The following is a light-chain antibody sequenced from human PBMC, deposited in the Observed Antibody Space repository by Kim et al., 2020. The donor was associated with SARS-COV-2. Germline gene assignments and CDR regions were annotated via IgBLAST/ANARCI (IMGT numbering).Light chain of an antibody. CDR3: MQTLQTPLT. CDR2: LGS. V-gene: IGKV2-28*01. CDR1: QSLLDSTGYDY. J-gene: IGKJ1*01. Sequence: PASSSCRTSQSLLDSTGYDYVEWYLQKPGQSPQLLMYLGSKRASGVPDRVSGSGSRTDFTLKSSKVEAEDVGVYYCMQTLQTPLTCGQGTKVDIK.